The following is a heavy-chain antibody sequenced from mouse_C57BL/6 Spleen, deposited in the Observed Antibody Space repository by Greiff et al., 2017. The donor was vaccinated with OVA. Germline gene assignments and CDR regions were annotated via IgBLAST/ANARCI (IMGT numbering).Heavy chain of an antibody. CDR1: GFTFTDYY. CDR2: IRNKANGYTT. J-gene: IGHJ2*01. Sequence: EVQLQQSGGGLVQPGGSLSLSCAASGFTFTDYYMSWVRQPPGKALEWLGFIRNKANGYTTEYSASVKGRFTISRDNSQSILYLQMNALRAEDSATYYCARWPIYYDYDAFDYWGQGTTLTVSS. V-gene: IGHV7-3*01. CDR3: ARWPIYYDYDAFDY. D-gene: IGHD2-4*01.